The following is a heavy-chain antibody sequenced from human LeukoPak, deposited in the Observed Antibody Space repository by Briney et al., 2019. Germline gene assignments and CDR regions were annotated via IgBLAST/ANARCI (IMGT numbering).Heavy chain of an antibody. CDR2: IYYSGST. D-gene: IGHD6-19*01. Sequence: SETLSLTCTVSGGSISSYYWSWIRQPPGKGLEWIGYIYYSGSTNYNPSLKSRVTISVDTSKNQFSLKLSSVTAADTAVYYCARASSGWRPIDYWGQGTLVTVSS. J-gene: IGHJ4*02. V-gene: IGHV4-59*01. CDR3: ARASSGWRPIDY. CDR1: GGSISSYY.